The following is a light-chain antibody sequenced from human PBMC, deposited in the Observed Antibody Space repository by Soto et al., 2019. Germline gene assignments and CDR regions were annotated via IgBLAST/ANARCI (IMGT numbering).Light chain of an antibody. J-gene: IGKJ1*01. CDR1: QSLSSSY. Sequence: EIVLTQSPGTLSLSPGERATLSCRASQSLSSSYLAWYQQKPGQAPRLLIYGTSSRATGIPDRFSGSGSGTDFTLTISRLEPEDFAVYYCQQYGTSPPWTFGQGTTVEIK. CDR2: GTS. V-gene: IGKV3-20*01. CDR3: QQYGTSPPWT.